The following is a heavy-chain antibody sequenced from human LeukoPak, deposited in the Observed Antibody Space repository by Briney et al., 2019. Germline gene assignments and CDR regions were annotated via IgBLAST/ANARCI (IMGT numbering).Heavy chain of an antibody. V-gene: IGHV3-7*01. J-gene: IGHJ4*02. Sequence: PGGSLRLSCAASGFTFSSYWMSWVRQAPGKGLEWVANIKQDESEKYYLDSVKGRFTISRDNAERSLYLQMNSLRAEDTAVYYCAKFNWVEDYFDYWGQGTLVTVSS. CDR3: AKFNWVEDYFDY. D-gene: IGHD7-27*01. CDR1: GFTFSSYW. CDR2: IKQDESEK.